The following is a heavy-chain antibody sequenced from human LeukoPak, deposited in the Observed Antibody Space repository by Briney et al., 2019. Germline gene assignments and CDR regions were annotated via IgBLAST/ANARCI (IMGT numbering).Heavy chain of an antibody. D-gene: IGHD6-6*01. Sequence: SETLSLTCTVSGGSISSYYWSWIRQPPGKELEWIGYIDYSGSAKYNPSLKSRVTISVDTSKNQFSLKLSSVTAADTAVYFCARDSSIAAHYFDYRGQGTQVTVSS. CDR2: IDYSGSA. V-gene: IGHV4-59*01. J-gene: IGHJ4*02. CDR3: ARDSSIAAHYFDY. CDR1: GGSISSYY.